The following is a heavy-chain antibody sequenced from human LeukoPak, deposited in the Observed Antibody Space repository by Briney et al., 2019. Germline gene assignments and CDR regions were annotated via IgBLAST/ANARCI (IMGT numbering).Heavy chain of an antibody. CDR1: GFTFSSYS. CDR2: ISSSSSYI. J-gene: IGHJ4*02. V-gene: IGHV3-21*01. CDR3: ARDFHREDDY. Sequence: GGSLRLSCAASGFTFSSYSMNWVRQAPGRGLEWVSSISSSSSYIYYADSVKGRFTISRDNAKNSLYLQMNSLRAEDTAVYYCARDFHREDDYWGQGTLVTVSS.